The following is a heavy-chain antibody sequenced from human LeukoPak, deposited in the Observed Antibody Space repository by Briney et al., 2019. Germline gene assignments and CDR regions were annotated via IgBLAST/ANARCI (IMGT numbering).Heavy chain of an antibody. J-gene: IGHJ4*02. V-gene: IGHV3-30*18. CDR3: AKGTKYGSGSVTLDY. Sequence: GGSLRLSCAASGFTFTTYSMTWIRQAPGKGLEWVTVISYDGSNKYYADSVKGRFTISRDNSKNTLYLQMNSLRAEDTAVYYCAKGTKYGSGSVTLDYWGQGTLVTVSS. CDR2: ISYDGSNK. CDR1: GFTFTTYS. D-gene: IGHD3-10*01.